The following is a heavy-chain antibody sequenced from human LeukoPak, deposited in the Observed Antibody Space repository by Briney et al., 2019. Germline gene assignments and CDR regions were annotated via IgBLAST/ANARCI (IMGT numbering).Heavy chain of an antibody. CDR3: ARLDGQNIVVVPAAPFDY. Sequence: GEALKISCKGSGYSFTSYWIGWVRQMPGKGLEWMGIIYRGDSDTRYSPSFQGQVTISADKSISTAYLQWSSLKASDTAMYYCARLDGQNIVVVPAAPFDYWGQGTLVTVSS. CDR1: GYSFTSYW. J-gene: IGHJ4*02. D-gene: IGHD2-2*01. CDR2: IYRGDSDT. V-gene: IGHV5-51*01.